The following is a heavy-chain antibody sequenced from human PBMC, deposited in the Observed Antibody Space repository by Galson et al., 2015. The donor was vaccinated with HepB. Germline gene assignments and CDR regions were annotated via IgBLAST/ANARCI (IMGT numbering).Heavy chain of an antibody. D-gene: IGHD4-11*01. CDR1: GYTFTRYD. CDR2: ISTYNGNT. J-gene: IGHJ4*02. CDR3: ARHYSSTWYPTFDY. Sequence: SVKVSCKASGYTFTRYDVSWVRQAPGQGLEWMGWISTYNGNTNYAQRLQGRITMTTDTSTSTAYMELRTLRSDDTALYFCARHYSSTWYPTFDYWGQGTLVTVSS. V-gene: IGHV1-18*01.